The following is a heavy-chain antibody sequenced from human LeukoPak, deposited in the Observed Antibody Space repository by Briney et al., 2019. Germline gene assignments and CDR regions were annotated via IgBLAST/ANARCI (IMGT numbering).Heavy chain of an antibody. V-gene: IGHV4-38-2*02. CDR2: IYHSGST. Sequence: SETLSLTCTVSGYSISSGYFWGWIRQPPGKGLECIGTIYHSGSTYYNPSLKSRVTISVDTSKNQFSLKLNSVTAADTAVYYCARDHIYSRGYCSGGSCYARGFDYWGQGTLVTVSS. D-gene: IGHD2-15*01. CDR3: ARDHIYSRGYCSGGSCYARGFDY. J-gene: IGHJ4*02. CDR1: GYSISSGYF.